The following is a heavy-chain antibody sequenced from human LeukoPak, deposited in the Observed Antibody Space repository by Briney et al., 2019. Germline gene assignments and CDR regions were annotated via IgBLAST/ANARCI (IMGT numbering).Heavy chain of an antibody. J-gene: IGHJ4*02. Sequence: GWSLRLSCAASGFTFSDYYMSWIRQAPGKGLEWVSGITWNGGSTGYADSVKGRFTISRDNAKNSLYLQMNSLRAEDTALYYCARDPGDIVVAGTFDYWGQGTLVTVSS. CDR2: ITWNGGST. D-gene: IGHD6-19*01. V-gene: IGHV3-20*04. CDR1: GFTFSDYY. CDR3: ARDPGDIVVAGTFDY.